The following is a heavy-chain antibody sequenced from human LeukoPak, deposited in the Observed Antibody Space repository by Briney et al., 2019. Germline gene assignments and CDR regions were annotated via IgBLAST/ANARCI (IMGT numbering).Heavy chain of an antibody. CDR2: FDLEEAET. J-gene: IGHJ4*02. CDR1: GYTLTALS. D-gene: IGHD3-10*01. V-gene: IGHV1-24*01. CDR3: ATGGYASGSDY. Sequence: ASVKVSCKVSGYTLTALSMHWVRQAPGKGLEWMGGFDLEEAETIYAQTFQGRVTMTEDTSTDTAYMELSSLRSEDTAVYYCATGGYASGSDYWGQETLVTVSS.